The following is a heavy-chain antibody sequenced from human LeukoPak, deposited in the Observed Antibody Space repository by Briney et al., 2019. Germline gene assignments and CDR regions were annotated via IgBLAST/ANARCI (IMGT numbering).Heavy chain of an antibody. CDR2: ISNDGSDA. Sequence: GRSLRLSCAASGFTFSSFALHWVRQAPGKGLEWVAIISNDGSDAGYADSVKGRFTISRDNSKSTLYLQMDSLRGEDTAVYYCARPRGIYYTGPFDHWGQGALVTVSS. J-gene: IGHJ4*02. V-gene: IGHV3-30*01. CDR3: ARPRGIYYTGPFDH. D-gene: IGHD1-26*01. CDR1: GFTFSSFA.